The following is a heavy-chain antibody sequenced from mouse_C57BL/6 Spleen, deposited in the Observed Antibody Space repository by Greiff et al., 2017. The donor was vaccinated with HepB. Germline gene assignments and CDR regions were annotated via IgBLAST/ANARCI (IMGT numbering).Heavy chain of an antibody. CDR1: GYTFTDYN. CDR3: ARGITTVVDLHYFDY. V-gene: IGHV1-18*01. J-gene: IGHJ2*01. Sequence: EVQLQQSGPELVKPGASVKIPCKASGYTFTDYNMDWVKQSHGKSLEWIGDINPNNGGTIYNQKFKGKATLTVDKSSSTAYMELRSLTSEDTAVYYCARGITTVVDLHYFDYWGQGTTLTVSS. CDR2: INPNNGGT. D-gene: IGHD1-1*01.